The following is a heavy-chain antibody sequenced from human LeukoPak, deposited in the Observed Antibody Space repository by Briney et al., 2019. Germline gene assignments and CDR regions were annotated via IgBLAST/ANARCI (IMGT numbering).Heavy chain of an antibody. CDR3: ARDNDFWSGYYGMDV. V-gene: IGHV4-59*01. CDR1: GGSISGYY. D-gene: IGHD3-3*01. Sequence: PSETLSLTCTVSGGSISGYYWSWIRQPPGKGLEWMGYIYYSGSTNYNPSLKSRVTISVDTSKNQFSLKLSSVTAADTAVYHCARDNDFWSGYYGMDVWGQGTTVTVSS. CDR2: IYYSGST. J-gene: IGHJ6*02.